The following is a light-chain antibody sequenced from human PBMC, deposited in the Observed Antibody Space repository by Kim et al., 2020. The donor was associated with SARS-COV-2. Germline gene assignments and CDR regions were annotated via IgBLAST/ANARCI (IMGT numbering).Light chain of an antibody. CDR3: NSYTSSSTRV. Sequence: GQSITISCTGTRSDVGGYNYVSWYQQHPGKAPKLMIYDVSNRPSGVSTRFSGSKSGNTASLTISGLQAEDEADYYCNSYTSSSTRVFGGGTKLTVL. CDR2: DVS. J-gene: IGLJ3*02. V-gene: IGLV2-14*03. CDR1: RSDVGGYNY.